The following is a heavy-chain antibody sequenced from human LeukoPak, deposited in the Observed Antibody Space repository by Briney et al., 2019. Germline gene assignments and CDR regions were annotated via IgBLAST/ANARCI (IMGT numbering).Heavy chain of an antibody. V-gene: IGHV1-24*01. D-gene: IGHD2-2*01. Sequence: ASVKVSFKVSGYTLTELSMHWVRQAPGKGLEWMGGFDPEDTETIYAQKFQGRVTMTEDTSTDTAYMELSSLRSEDTAVYYCATEQSRSAPAMHKDIVVVRAAFDYWGRDPLVTVSS. CDR2: FDPEDTET. CDR1: GYTLTELS. J-gene: IGHJ4*02. CDR3: ATEQSRSAPAMHKDIVVVRAAFDY.